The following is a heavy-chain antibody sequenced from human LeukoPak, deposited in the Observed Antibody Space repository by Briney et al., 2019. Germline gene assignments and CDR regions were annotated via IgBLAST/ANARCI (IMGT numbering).Heavy chain of an antibody. CDR3: ARDRSLIIKDYYYSGMDV. Sequence: ASVKVSCKASGYTFTSYYMHWVRQAPGQGLEWMGIINPSGGSTSYAQKFQGRVTMTRDTSTSTVYMELSSLRSEDTAVYYCARDRSLIIKDYYYSGMDVWGQGTRSPSP. J-gene: IGHJ6*02. V-gene: IGHV1-46*01. D-gene: IGHD2-8*01. CDR2: INPSGGST. CDR1: GYTFTSYY.